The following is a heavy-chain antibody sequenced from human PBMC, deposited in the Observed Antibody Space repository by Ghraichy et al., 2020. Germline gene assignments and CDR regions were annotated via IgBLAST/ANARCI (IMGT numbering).Heavy chain of an antibody. J-gene: IGHJ4*02. CDR2: VTSADAT. CDR3: AEGGITPFRPLFDY. CDR1: RFTFTIHA. V-gene: IGHV3-23*01. D-gene: IGHD1-14*01. Sequence: GGSLRLSCPTSRFTFTIHAMSWVRQAPGKGLEWVSTVTSADATYYADFVQGRFTISRDNSQNTIYLQMNSLGAEDTAVYYCAEGGITPFRPLFDYWDQGAPVTVSS.